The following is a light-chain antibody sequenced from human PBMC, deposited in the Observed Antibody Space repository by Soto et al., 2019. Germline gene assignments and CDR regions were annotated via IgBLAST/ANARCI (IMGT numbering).Light chain of an antibody. CDR2: DAS. V-gene: IGKV1-5*01. J-gene: IGKJ2*01. Sequence: DIQMTQSPSTLSSSVGDRVTITCRASQSISSWLAGYQQKPVKAPTLLIYDASSLEGGVPSRFSGSGSGTEFTLTISRLQPDYFATYYRQQDNTYNTFGQGTKLEIK. CDR1: QSISSW. CDR3: QQDNTYNT.